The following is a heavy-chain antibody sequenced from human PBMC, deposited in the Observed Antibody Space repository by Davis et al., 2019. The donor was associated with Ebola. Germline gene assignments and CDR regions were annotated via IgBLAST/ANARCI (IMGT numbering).Heavy chain of an antibody. Sequence: GESLKISCAASGFTFSSYAMSWVRQAPGKGLEWVSAISGSGGSTYYADSVKGRFTISRDNSKNTLYLQMNSRRAEDTAVYYCAKERGPFWLDWFDPWGQGTRVTVSS. CDR2: ISGSGGST. V-gene: IGHV3-23*01. D-gene: IGHD3-3*01. CDR3: AKERGPFWLDWFDP. J-gene: IGHJ5*02. CDR1: GFTFSSYA.